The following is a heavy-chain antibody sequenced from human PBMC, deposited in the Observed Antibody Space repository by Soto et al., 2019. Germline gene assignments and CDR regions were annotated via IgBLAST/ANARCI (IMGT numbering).Heavy chain of an antibody. CDR3: ARGRVNYGDYSMDV. V-gene: IGHV3-30-3*01. J-gene: IGHJ6*02. CDR1: GFTFSSYA. CDR2: ISYDGSNK. D-gene: IGHD4-17*01. Sequence: QVQLVESGGGVVQPGRSLRLSCAASGFTFSSYAMHWVRQAPGKGLEWVAVISYDGSNKYYADSVKGRFTISRDNSKNTLYLQMNSLRAEDTAVYYCARGRVNYGDYSMDVWGQGTTVTVSS.